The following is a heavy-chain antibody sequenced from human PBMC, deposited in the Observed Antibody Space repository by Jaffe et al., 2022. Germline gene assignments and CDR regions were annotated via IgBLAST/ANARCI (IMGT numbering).Heavy chain of an antibody. V-gene: IGHV3-9*01. CDR2: VNWNSDGI. CDR3: AKDHASRAGIYYYDFDY. CDR1: GFNFDDYA. Sequence: EVQLVESGGGLVQPGWSLRLSCTASGFNFDDYAMHWVRQAPGKGLEWVSSVNWNSDGIGYADSVKGRFTISRDNAKNSLYLQMNSLTTEDTALYYCAKDHASRAGIYYYDFDYWGQGTLVTVST. J-gene: IGHJ4*02. D-gene: IGHD3-16*01.